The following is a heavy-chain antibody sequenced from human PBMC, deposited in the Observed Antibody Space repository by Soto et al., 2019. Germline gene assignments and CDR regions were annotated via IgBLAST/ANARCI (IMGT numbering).Heavy chain of an antibody. D-gene: IGHD5-18*01. V-gene: IGHV1-69*13. CDR2: IIPIFGTA. CDR1: GGTFSSYA. CDR3: ARDRVKRERGYSLYYYYYGMDV. Sequence: SVKVSCKASGGTFSSYAISWVRQAPGQGLEWMGGIIPIFGTANYAQKFQGRVTITADESTSTAYMELSSLRSEDTAVYYCARDRVKRERGYSLYYYYYGMDVWGQGTTVTVSS. J-gene: IGHJ6*02.